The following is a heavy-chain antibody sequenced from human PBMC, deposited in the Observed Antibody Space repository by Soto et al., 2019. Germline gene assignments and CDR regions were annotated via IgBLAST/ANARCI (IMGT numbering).Heavy chain of an antibody. D-gene: IGHD5-18*01. V-gene: IGHV1-69*13. CDR2: IIPIFGTA. CDR1: GGTFSSYA. CDR3: ARDRVKRERGYSLYYYYYGMDV. Sequence: SVKVSCKASGGTFSSYAISWVRQAPGQGLEWMGGIIPIFGTANYAQKFQGRVTITADESTSTAYMELSSLRSEDTAVYYCARDRVKRERGYSLYYYYYGMDVWGQGTTVTVSS. J-gene: IGHJ6*02.